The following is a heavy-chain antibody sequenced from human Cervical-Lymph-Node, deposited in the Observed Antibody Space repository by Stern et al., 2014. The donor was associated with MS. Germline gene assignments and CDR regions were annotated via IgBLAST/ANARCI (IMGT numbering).Heavy chain of an antibody. D-gene: IGHD5-18*01. CDR2: IYSSGST. CDR3: ARETGGYAYGDTDFFDY. CDR1: GDSISSGSFY. J-gene: IGHJ4*02. Sequence: QVQLQESGPGLVKPSQTLSLTCIVSGDSISSGSFYWNWIRQPAGKGLEWIGRIYSSGSTNYNPYLKSRVTISGDTSKNPFSLQVISMTAADTAVYYCARETGGYAYGDTDFFDYWGQGALVTVSS. V-gene: IGHV4-61*02.